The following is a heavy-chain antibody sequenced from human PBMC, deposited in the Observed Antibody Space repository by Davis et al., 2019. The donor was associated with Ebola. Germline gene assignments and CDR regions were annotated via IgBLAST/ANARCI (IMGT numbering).Heavy chain of an antibody. D-gene: IGHD4-17*01. Sequence: GESLKISCAASGFTFSDYYMSWIRQAPGKGLEWVSYISSSGSTIYYADSVKGRFTISRDNDKNALYLQMNSLKAEDTAVDYCARAYGDYGDYWGQGTLVTVSS. V-gene: IGHV3-11*01. J-gene: IGHJ4*02. CDR2: ISSSGSTI. CDR1: GFTFSDYY. CDR3: ARAYGDYGDY.